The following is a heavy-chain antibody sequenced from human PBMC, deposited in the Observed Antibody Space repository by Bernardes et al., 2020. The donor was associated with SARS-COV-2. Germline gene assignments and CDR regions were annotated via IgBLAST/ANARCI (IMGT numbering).Heavy chain of an antibody. Sequence: GGSLRLSCAASGFTLGSYWMHWARQAPGKGLVLVSRINPDGSTTTYADSVKGRFTVSRDNAENTLYLQMNSLRADDTAVYYCTRGGYEPFDYWGQGTLVTVS. V-gene: IGHV3-74*01. CDR3: TRGGYEPFDY. CDR1: GFTLGSYW. J-gene: IGHJ4*02. CDR2: INPDGSTT. D-gene: IGHD5-12*01.